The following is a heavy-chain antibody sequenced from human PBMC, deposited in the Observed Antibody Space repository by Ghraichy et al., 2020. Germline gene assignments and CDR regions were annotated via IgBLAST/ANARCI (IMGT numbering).Heavy chain of an antibody. J-gene: IGHJ4*02. Sequence: GGSLRLSCAASGFTFSNYWMSWVRQAPGKGLEWVANIKGDGSETYYVDSVKGRFTISRDNAKSSLYLQMNSLRAEDTAVYYCVRWGDYYDSSVSDYWGQGTLVTVSS. CDR3: VRWGDYYDSSVSDY. CDR1: GFTFSNYW. CDR2: IKGDGSET. V-gene: IGHV3-7*03. D-gene: IGHD3-22*01.